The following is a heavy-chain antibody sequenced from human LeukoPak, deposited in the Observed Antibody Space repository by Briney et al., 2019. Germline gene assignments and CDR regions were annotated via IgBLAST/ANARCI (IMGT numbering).Heavy chain of an antibody. CDR3: SRDVSTAAGSSAFDM. Sequence: GSLRLSCAASGFTFSSYWMNWARQAPGKGLEWVGRSRNKANGYTTEYVASVKGRFTISRDDSKNSLYLQMNSLTTEDTAVYYCSRDVSTAAGSSAFDMWGQGTMVTVSS. J-gene: IGHJ3*02. CDR2: SRNKANGYTT. CDR1: GFTFSSYW. D-gene: IGHD6-13*01. V-gene: IGHV3-72*01.